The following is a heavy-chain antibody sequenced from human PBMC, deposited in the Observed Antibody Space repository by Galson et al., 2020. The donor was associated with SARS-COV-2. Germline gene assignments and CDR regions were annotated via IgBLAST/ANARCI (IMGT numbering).Heavy chain of an antibody. J-gene: IGHJ4*02. Sequence: GESLKISCAASGFTFSSYWMHWVRQAPGKGLVWVSRINSDGSSTIYADSVKGRFTISRDNAKNTLYLQMNSLRAEDTAVYFCARDWGMTTTPRWGQGTLVTVSS. CDR3: ARDWGMTTTPR. V-gene: IGHV3-74*01. D-gene: IGHD3-16*01. CDR2: INSDGSST. CDR1: GFTFSSYW.